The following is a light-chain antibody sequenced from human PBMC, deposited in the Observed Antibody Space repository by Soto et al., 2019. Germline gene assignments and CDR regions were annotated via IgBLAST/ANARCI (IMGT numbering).Light chain of an antibody. Sequence: EIVMTQSPATLSVSPGERATLSCRASQSVSTNLAWYQQKPGQAPRLLMYGASTRATGIPARFSGSGSGTEFTLPISSLQSEDFAVYYCQQYHNWPPYTFGQGAELEIK. V-gene: IGKV3-15*01. CDR3: QQYHNWPPYT. CDR1: QSVSTN. CDR2: GAS. J-gene: IGKJ2*01.